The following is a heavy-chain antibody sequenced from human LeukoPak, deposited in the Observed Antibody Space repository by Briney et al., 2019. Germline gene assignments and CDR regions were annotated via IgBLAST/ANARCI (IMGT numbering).Heavy chain of an antibody. CDR3: ARVRDHGYSYGFVLDS. V-gene: IGHV4-4*07. CDR1: GGSMNTYY. D-gene: IGHD5-18*01. CDR2: MYHSGAP. Sequence: SETLSLTHTVSGGSMNTYYWTWLRQPAPKGRGWLGRMYHSGAPNYNSPLHHAPLSGRVTMSVDGAKNQFSLTLTSVTTADTAIYFCARVRDHGYSYGFVLDSWGEGSLVTVSS. J-gene: IGHJ4*02.